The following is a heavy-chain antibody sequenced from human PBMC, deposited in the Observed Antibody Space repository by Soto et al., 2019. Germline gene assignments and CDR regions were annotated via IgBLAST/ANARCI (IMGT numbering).Heavy chain of an antibody. Sequence: PSETLSLTCAVSGASISNDNWWSWVRQPPGKGLEWIGEIYHSGTTNYNPSLTSRVTISVDKPKNQFSLGLTSVTAADTAVYFCARNGYYSLDLWGQGAMVNVSS. J-gene: IGHJ3*01. CDR2: IYHSGTT. CDR3: ARNGYYSLDL. V-gene: IGHV4-4*02. CDR1: GASISNDNW. D-gene: IGHD1-26*01.